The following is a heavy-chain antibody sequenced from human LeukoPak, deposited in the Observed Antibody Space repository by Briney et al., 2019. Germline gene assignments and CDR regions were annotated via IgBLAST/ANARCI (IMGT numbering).Heavy chain of an antibody. V-gene: IGHV3-11*04. D-gene: IGHD3-9*01. Sequence: GGSLRLSCAASGFTFSDYYMSWIRQAPGKGLEWVSYISSSGSTIYYADSVKGRFTISRDSAKNSLYLQMNSLRAEDTAVYYCARSSRYFDWLLWNFDYWGQGTLVTVSS. J-gene: IGHJ4*02. CDR1: GFTFSDYY. CDR2: ISSSGSTI. CDR3: ARSSRYFDWLLWNFDY.